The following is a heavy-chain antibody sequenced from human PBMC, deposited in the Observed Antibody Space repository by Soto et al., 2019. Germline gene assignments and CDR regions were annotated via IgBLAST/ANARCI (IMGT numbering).Heavy chain of an antibody. Sequence: GASVKVSCKASGYTFTGYYMHWVRQAPGQGLEWMGWINPNSGGTNYAQKFQGWVTMTRDTSISTAYMELSRLRSDDTAVYYCARARYCSSTSCPNRFDPWGQGTLVTVSS. CDR2: INPNSGGT. J-gene: IGHJ5*02. D-gene: IGHD2-2*01. CDR1: GYTFTGYY. CDR3: ARARYCSSTSCPNRFDP. V-gene: IGHV1-2*04.